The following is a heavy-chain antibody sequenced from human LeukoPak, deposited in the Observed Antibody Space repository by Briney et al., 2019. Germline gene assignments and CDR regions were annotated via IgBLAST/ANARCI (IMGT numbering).Heavy chain of an antibody. V-gene: IGHV2-5*02. Sequence: SGPTLVNPTQTLTLTCTFSGFSLSTSAVGVGWIRQPPGKALEWLALIYWDADKRYSPSLKSRLTITKDTSKNQVVLTMTNMDPVDTATYYCAQGDVVYVPFDYWGRGTLVTVSS. CDR3: AQGDVVYVPFDY. J-gene: IGHJ4*02. CDR1: GFSLSTSAVG. D-gene: IGHD2-8*02. CDR2: IYWDADK.